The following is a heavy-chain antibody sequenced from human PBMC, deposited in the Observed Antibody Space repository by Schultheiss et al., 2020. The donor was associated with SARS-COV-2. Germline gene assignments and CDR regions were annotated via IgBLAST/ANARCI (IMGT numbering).Heavy chain of an antibody. V-gene: IGHV4-59*12. CDR2: IYYSGST. J-gene: IGHJ4*02. CDR3: ASYRPNHYGSGPIDY. D-gene: IGHD3-10*01. Sequence: SETLSLTCTVSGGSISSYYWSWIRQPPGKGLEWIGSIYYSGSTNYNPSLKSRVTISVDTSKNQFSLKLSSVTAADTAVYYCASYRPNHYGSGPIDYWGQGTLVTVSS. CDR1: GGSISSYY.